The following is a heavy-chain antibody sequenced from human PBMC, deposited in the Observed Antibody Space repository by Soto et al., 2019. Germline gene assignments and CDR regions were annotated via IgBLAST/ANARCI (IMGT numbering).Heavy chain of an antibody. CDR3: AKRRKVVFLPWDY. D-gene: IGHD2-21*01. CDR1: GFTFSNYA. V-gene: IGHV3-23*01. J-gene: IGHJ4*02. CDR2: ISNSGGRT. Sequence: EVQVLESGGGLVQPGGSLRLSCAGSGFTFSNYAMSWVRQAPGKGPEWVSDISNSGGRTDYADSVKGRFTISRDNSKNTLYLEMNSLRVEDAAVYYCAKRRKVVFLPWDYWGQGTLVTVSS.